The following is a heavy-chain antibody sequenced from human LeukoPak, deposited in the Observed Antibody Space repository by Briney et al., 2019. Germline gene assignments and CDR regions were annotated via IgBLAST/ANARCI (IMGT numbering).Heavy chain of an antibody. J-gene: IGHJ4*02. CDR2: INPNSGGT. V-gene: IGHV1-2*02. CDR1: GYTLTGYF. Sequence: ASVKVSCKASGYTLTGYFMHWVRQAPGQGLEWLGWINPNSGGTYFAQKFQGRVTMTRDTSISTAYMELSRLTSDDTAVYYCARGGDIAARPFDYWGQGTLVTVSS. CDR3: ARGGDIAARPFDY. D-gene: IGHD6-6*01.